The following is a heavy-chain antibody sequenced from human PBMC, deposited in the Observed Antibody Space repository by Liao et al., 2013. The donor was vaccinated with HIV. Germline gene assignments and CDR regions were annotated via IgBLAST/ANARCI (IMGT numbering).Heavy chain of an antibody. D-gene: IGHD3-3*01. CDR2: INHSGST. Sequence: QVQLQESGPGLVKPSETLSLTCTVSGGSISSYYWSWIRQPAGKGLEWIGEINHSGSTYYNPSLKSRVTISVDTSKNQFSLKLSSVTAADTAVYYCASIFGVVTQDYWGQGTLVTVSS. CDR1: GGSISSYY. V-gene: IGHV4-59*04. J-gene: IGHJ4*02. CDR3: ASIFGVVTQDY.